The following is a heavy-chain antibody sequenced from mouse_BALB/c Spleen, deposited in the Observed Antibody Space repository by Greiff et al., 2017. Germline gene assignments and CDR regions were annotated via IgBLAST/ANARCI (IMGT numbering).Heavy chain of an antibody. D-gene: IGHD2-1*01. V-gene: IGHV5-6-2*01. CDR2: INSNGGST. CDR3: ARHGHYGNYYFDY. Sequence: EVKLMESGGGLVKLGGSLKLSCAASGFTFSSYYMSWVRQTPEKRLELVAAINSNGGSTYYPDTVKGRFTISRDNAKNTLYLQMSSLKSEDTALYYCARHGHYGNYYFDYWGQGTTLTVSS. CDR1: GFTFSSYY. J-gene: IGHJ2*01.